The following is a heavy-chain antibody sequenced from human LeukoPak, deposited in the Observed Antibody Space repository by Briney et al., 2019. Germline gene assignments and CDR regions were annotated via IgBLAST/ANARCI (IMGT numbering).Heavy chain of an antibody. CDR2: IIPIFGTA. D-gene: IGHD1-26*01. CDR3: ARDSDRYSGSSFDY. CDR1: GGTFSSYA. Sequence: ASVKVSCKACGGTFSSYAISWVRQAPGQGLEWMGRIIPIFGTANYAQKFQGRVTITTDESTSTAYMELSSLRSEDTAVYYCARDSDRYSGSSFDYWGQGTLVTVSS. J-gene: IGHJ4*02. V-gene: IGHV1-69*05.